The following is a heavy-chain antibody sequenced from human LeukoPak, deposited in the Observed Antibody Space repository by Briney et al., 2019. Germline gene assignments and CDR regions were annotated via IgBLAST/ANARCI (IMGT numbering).Heavy chain of an antibody. CDR1: GGSFSGYY. Sequence: SETLSLTCAVYGGSFSGYYWSWIRQPPGKGLEWIGEINHSGSTNYNPSLKSRVTISVDTSMNQFSLNLTSVTAADRAVYFCARAGRRTFAFDIWGPGTLVTVSS. CDR3: ARAGRRTFAFDI. CDR2: INHSGST. J-gene: IGHJ3*02. D-gene: IGHD1-26*01. V-gene: IGHV4-34*01.